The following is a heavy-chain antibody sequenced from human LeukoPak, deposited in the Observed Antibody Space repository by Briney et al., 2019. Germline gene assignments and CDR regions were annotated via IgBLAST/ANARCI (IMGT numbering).Heavy chain of an antibody. CDR3: ARTLIVVVTAIPGYFDY. V-gene: IGHV1-69*06. D-gene: IGHD2-21*02. J-gene: IGHJ4*02. CDR1: GGTFSSYA. Sequence: GASVKVSCKASGGTFSSYAISWVRQAPGQGLEWMGGIIPIFGTANHAQKFQGRVTITADKSTSTAYMELSSLRSEDTAVYYCARTLIVVVTAIPGYFDYWGQGTLVTVSS. CDR2: IIPIFGTA.